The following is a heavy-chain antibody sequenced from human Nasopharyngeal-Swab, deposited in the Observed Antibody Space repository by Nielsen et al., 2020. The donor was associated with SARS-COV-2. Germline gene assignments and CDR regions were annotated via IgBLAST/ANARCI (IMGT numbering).Heavy chain of an antibody. Sequence: GEFLKISCKGSGYSFTSYWISWVRQMPGKGLEWMGRIDPSDSYTNYSPSFQGHVTISADKSISTAYLQWSSLKASDTAMYYCARLVVADYNWFDPWGQGTLVTVSS. J-gene: IGHJ5*02. CDR1: GYSFTSYW. V-gene: IGHV5-10-1*01. CDR3: ARLVVADYNWFDP. CDR2: IDPSDSYT. D-gene: IGHD5-12*01.